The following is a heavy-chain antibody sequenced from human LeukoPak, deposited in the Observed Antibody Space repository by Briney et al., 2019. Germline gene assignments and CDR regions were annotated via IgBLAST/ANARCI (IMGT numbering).Heavy chain of an antibody. V-gene: IGHV3-7*01. CDR1: GFTFSSHW. Sequence: PGGSLRLSCAATGFTFSSHWMSWVRQAQGKGLEWVANINQDGSEKYYVDSVKGRFTISRDNAKNSLYLQVNSLRAEDTAVYYCARGASAWDVWGQGTTVTVSS. CDR3: ARGASAWDV. CDR2: INQDGSEK. J-gene: IGHJ6*02. D-gene: IGHD6-6*01.